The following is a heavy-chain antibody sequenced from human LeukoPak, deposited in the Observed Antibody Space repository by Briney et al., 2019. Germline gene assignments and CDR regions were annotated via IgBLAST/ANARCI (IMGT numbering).Heavy chain of an antibody. J-gene: IGHJ4*02. V-gene: IGHV3-53*05. Sequence: GGSLRLSCAVSGFTVSSNYMSWVRQAPGKGLEWVSVIYSGGNTYYADSVKGRFTISRDNSKNTLYLQMNSLRAEDTAVYYCAKALPDYWGQGTLVTVSS. CDR1: GFTVSSNY. CDR2: IYSGGNT. CDR3: AKALPDY.